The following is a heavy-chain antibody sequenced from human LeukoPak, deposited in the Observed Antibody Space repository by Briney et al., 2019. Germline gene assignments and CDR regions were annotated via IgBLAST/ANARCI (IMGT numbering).Heavy chain of an antibody. CDR1: GYTFTSYD. V-gene: IGHV1-18*01. D-gene: IGHD7-27*01. CDR2: ISAYSGNT. CDR3: ARAEKPNWGNYYYCMDV. J-gene: IGHJ6*03. Sequence: GASVKVSCKASGYTFTSYDINWVRQAPGQGLEWMGWISAYSGNTHYAQKFQGRVTMTTDTSTTTAYMELRGLRSDDTAVYYCARAEKPNWGNYYYCMDVWGKGTTVTVSS.